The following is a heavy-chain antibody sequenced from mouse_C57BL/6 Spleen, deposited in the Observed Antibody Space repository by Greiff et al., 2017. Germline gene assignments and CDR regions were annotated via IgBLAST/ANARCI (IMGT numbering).Heavy chain of an antibody. J-gene: IGHJ1*03. Sequence: QVQLQQSGAELVRPGSSVKLSCKASGYTFTSYWMHWVKQRPIQGLEWIGNIDPSDSETHYNQKFKDKATLTVDKSSSTAYMKLSSLPSEDSAVYYCARYYYGSSPLWYFDGWGTGTTVTVSS. CDR3: ARYYYGSSPLWYFDG. CDR1: GYTFTSYW. D-gene: IGHD1-1*01. V-gene: IGHV1-52*01. CDR2: IDPSDSET.